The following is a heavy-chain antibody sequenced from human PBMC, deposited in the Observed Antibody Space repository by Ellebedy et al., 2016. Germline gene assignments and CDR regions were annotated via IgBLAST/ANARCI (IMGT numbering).Heavy chain of an antibody. J-gene: IGHJ6*02. Sequence: GESLKISCSASGFTFINYALHWVRQSPRKGLEYVSAISHDGTDTYYADSVKGRFTISRDNSKNTLSLQMSSLRPEGTAVYYCVKGGIVVIPSDVSITSAMDVWGQGTTVIVSS. CDR3: VKGGIVVIPSDVSITSAMDV. V-gene: IGHV3-64D*06. CDR1: GFTFINYA. D-gene: IGHD2-15*01. CDR2: ISHDGTDT.